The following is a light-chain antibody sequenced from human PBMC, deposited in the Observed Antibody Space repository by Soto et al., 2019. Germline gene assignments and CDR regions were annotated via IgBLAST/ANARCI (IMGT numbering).Light chain of an antibody. V-gene: IGLV1-40*01. J-gene: IGLJ1*01. CDR1: SSNIGAGYE. CDR2: ENN. CDR3: QSYDSSLSGYV. Sequence: QGVVTQPPSVSEAPGQRVTISCTGSSSNIGAGYEAHWYQQVPGTAPKLLIYENNNRPSGVPDRFSGSKSGTSASLAITGLQAEDEAEYYCQSYDSSLSGYVFGTGTKVTVL.